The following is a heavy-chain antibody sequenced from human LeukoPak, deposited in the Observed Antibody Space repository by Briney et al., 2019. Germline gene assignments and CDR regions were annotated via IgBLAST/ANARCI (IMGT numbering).Heavy chain of an antibody. CDR2: IYSGGST. D-gene: IGHD3-3*01. Sequence: GGSLRLSCAVSGLTFSSSWMDWVRQAPGKGLEWVSVIYSGGSTYYADSVKGRFTISRDNSKNTLYLQMNSLRAEDTAVYYCARDSYRSGYWYYYYYGMDVWGQGTTVTVSS. J-gene: IGHJ6*02. CDR1: GLTFSSSW. CDR3: ARDSYRSGYWYYYYYGMDV. V-gene: IGHV3-53*01.